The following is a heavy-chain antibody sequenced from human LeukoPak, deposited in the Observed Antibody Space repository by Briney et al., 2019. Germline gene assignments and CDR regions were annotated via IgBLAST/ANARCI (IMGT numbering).Heavy chain of an antibody. J-gene: IGHJ4*02. CDR1: GYAFTGYY. V-gene: IGHV1-2*02. CDR3: VPFGELSPPFDY. Sequence: GASVKVSCKASGYAFTGYYMHWVRQAPGQGLEWMGWINPNSGGTNYAQKFQGGVTMTRDTSISTAYMELSRLRSDDTAVYYCVPFGELSPPFDYWGQGTLVTVSS. CDR2: INPNSGGT. D-gene: IGHD3-10*01.